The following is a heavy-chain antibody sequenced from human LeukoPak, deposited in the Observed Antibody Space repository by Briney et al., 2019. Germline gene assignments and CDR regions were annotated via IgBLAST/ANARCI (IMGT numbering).Heavy chain of an antibody. CDR2: IYYSGST. V-gene: IGHV4-59*01. D-gene: IGHD3-22*01. CDR3: ARASSYYYDSSGYYSPDYFDY. CDR1: GGSISSYY. J-gene: IGHJ4*02. Sequence: PSETLSLTCTVSGGSISSYYWSWIRQPPGEGLEWIGYIYYSGSTNYNPSLKSRVTISVDTSKKQFSLKLSSVTAADTAVYYCARASSYYYDSSGYYSPDYFDYWGQGTLVTVSS.